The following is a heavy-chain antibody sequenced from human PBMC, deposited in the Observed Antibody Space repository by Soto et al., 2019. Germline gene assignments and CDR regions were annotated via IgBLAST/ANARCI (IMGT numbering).Heavy chain of an antibody. V-gene: IGHV1-69*06. J-gene: IGHJ4*02. CDR2: IIPIFDTA. CDR3: ARAEVRGVITQYYVDY. D-gene: IGHD3-10*01. CDR1: GGTFSNYA. Sequence: QVQLVQSGAEVNKPGSSVKVSCKASGGTFSNYAISWVRQAPGQGLEWMGGIIPIFDTAIYAQKFQDRVTINADKSTSTAYMELSSLRFEDTAVYYCARAEVRGVITQYYVDYWGQGTLVTVSS.